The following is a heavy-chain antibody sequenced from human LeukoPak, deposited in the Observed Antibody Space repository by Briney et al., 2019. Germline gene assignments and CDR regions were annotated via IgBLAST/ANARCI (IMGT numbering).Heavy chain of an antibody. CDR1: GGSISSSSYY. CDR2: IYYSGST. CDR3: ARVSEQWLVRWFDP. D-gene: IGHD6-19*01. J-gene: IGHJ5*02. V-gene: IGHV4-39*01. Sequence: SETLSLTCTVSGGSISSSSYYWGWIRQPPGKGLEWIGSIYYSGSTYYNPSLKSRVTISVDTPKNQFSLKLSSVTAADTAVYYCARVSEQWLVRWFDPWGQGTLVTVSS.